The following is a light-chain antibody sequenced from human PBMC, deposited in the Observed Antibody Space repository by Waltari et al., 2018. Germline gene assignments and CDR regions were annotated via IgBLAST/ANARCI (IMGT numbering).Light chain of an antibody. CDR1: SSTTGAGYD. CDR2: GNS. CDR3: QSYDSSLSGSVV. Sequence: QSVLTQPPSVSGAPGQRVTISCTGSSSTTGAGYDVHWYQQLPGTAPKRLIYGNSNRPSGVPDRFSGSKSGTSASLAITGLQAEDEADYYCQSYDSSLSGSVVFGGGTKLTVL. J-gene: IGLJ2*01. V-gene: IGLV1-40*01.